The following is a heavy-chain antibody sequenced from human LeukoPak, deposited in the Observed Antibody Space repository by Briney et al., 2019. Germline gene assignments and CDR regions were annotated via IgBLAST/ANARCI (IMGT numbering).Heavy chain of an antibody. CDR1: GGSFSGDY. V-gene: IGHV4-34*01. CDR2: INHSGRT. J-gene: IGHJ4*02. Sequence: KPSETLSLTCVVYGGSFSGDYWSWIRQPPGRGLEWIGEINHSGRTNYNPSLKSRVTISVDTSKNQFSLKLSSVTAADTAVYYCARDYYDSRGYCSDYWGQGTLVTVSS. CDR3: ARDYYDSRGYCSDY. D-gene: IGHD3-22*01.